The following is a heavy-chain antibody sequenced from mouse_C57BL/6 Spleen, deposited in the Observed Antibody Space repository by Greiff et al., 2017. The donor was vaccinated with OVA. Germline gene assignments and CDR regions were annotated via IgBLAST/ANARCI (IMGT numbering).Heavy chain of an antibody. CDR3: AIGEELPWFAY. CDR1: GYTFTSYW. CDR2: IHPSDSDT. V-gene: IGHV1-74*01. J-gene: IGHJ3*01. Sequence: VKLQQPGAELVKPGASVKVSCKASGYTFTSYWMHWVKQRPGQGLEWIGRIHPSDSDTNYNQKFKGKATLTVDKSSSTAYMQLSSLTSEDSAVYYCAIGEELPWFAYWGQGTLVTVSA.